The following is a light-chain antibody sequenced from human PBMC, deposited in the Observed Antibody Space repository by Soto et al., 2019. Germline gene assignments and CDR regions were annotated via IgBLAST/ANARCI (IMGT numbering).Light chain of an antibody. Sequence: QPVLTQPPSASGTPGQRVTISCSGSKSNIGSTTVNWYQHLPGTAPKVLIYSNDQRPSGVPDRFSGSKSATSASLAISGLQPEDEADYYCAAWDDSLNGWVFGGGTQLNVL. J-gene: IGLJ7*01. CDR2: SND. V-gene: IGLV1-44*01. CDR3: AAWDDSLNGWV. CDR1: KSNIGSTT.